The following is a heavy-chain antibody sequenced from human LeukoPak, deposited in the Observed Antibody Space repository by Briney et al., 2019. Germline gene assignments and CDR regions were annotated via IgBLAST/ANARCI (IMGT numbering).Heavy chain of an antibody. CDR3: ARESGNDRKLDY. V-gene: IGHV4-4*07. Sequence: PSETLSLTCTVSGGSISSDYWSWIRQPAGKGLEWIGRIYNTGTTNYNPSLKSRVTMSVDTSTNQFSLRLTSVTAEDTAVYYCARESGNDRKLDYWGQGTLVTVSS. CDR2: IYNTGTT. CDR1: GGSISSDY. D-gene: IGHD5-12*01. J-gene: IGHJ4*02.